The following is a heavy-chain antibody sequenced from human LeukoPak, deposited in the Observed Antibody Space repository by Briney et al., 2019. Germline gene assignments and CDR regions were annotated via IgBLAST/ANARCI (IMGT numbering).Heavy chain of an antibody. CDR3: PRGDPHADL. J-gene: IGHJ5*02. V-gene: IGHV3-48*03. CDR2: ITISGHTK. CDR1: GFDLNTYE. Sequence: GGSLRLSCAASGFDLNTYEMNGVRQAPGKGLEWIADITISGHTKNYADSVKGRFTISRNNARTSLYLQMNSLRVEDTGVYYCPRGDPHADLWGQGTLVTVSS.